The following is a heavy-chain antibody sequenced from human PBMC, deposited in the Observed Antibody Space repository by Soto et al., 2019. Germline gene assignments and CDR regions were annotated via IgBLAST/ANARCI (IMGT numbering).Heavy chain of an antibody. CDR1: GGTFSSYA. Sequence: QVQLVQSGAEVKKPGSSVKVSCKASGGTFSSYAISWVRQAPGQGLEWMGGIIPIFGTANYAQKFQGRVTITAEESTSTAYMELSSLRSEDTAVYYCARVTSGWYGNYYYGMDVWGQGTTVTVSS. CDR3: ARVTSGWYGNYYYGMDV. V-gene: IGHV1-69*12. J-gene: IGHJ6*02. D-gene: IGHD6-19*01. CDR2: IIPIFGTA.